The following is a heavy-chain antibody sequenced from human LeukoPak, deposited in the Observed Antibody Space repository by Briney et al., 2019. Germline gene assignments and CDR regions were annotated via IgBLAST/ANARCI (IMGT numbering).Heavy chain of an antibody. Sequence: GESLKISCKGSGYVFTSYWVAWVRQMPGKGLEWMGIIFPADSDTRYSPSFQGQVTISADKSISTAYLQWSSLKASDTAMYYCARQLRRWELLPSDAFDIWGQGTMVTVSS. CDR2: IFPADSDT. V-gene: IGHV5-51*01. J-gene: IGHJ3*02. CDR3: ARQLRRWELLPSDAFDI. CDR1: GYVFTSYW. D-gene: IGHD1-26*01.